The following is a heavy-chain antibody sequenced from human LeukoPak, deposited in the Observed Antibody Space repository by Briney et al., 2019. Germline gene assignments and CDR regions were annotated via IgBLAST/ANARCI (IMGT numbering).Heavy chain of an antibody. CDR3: ARDYSSSSDFWFDP. Sequence: ASVKLSCTASGYTFTNYDINWVRQGTGQGLEWMGWMNPNSGNTGYAQKFQGRVTMTRNTSTRTAYMELSSLRSEDTAVYYCARDYSSSSDFWFDPWGQGTLVTVSS. CDR1: GYTFTNYD. J-gene: IGHJ5*02. V-gene: IGHV1-8*01. D-gene: IGHD6-6*01. CDR2: MNPNSGNT.